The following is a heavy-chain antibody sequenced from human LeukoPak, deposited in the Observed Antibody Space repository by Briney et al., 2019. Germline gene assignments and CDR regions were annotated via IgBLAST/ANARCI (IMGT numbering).Heavy chain of an antibody. D-gene: IGHD6-13*01. V-gene: IGHV3-9*01. CDR2: ISWNSGSI. CDR3: AKAIYSSSWYLSGMDV. CDR1: GFTFDDYA. J-gene: IGHJ6*02. Sequence: PGGSLRLSCAASGFTFDDYAMHWVRQAPGKGLEWVSGISWNSGSIGYADSVKGRFTISRDNAKNSLYLQMTSLRAEDTSLYYCAKAIYSSSWYLSGMDVWGQGTTVTVSS.